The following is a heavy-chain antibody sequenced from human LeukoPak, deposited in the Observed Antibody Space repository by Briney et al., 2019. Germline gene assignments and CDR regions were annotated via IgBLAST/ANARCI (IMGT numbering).Heavy chain of an antibody. CDR3: ARDHGGHTFDY. CDR1: GFTVSSNY. D-gene: IGHD2-15*01. Sequence: GGSLRLSCAASGFTVSSNYMSWVRQAPGKGLEWVSVIYSGGSTYYADSVKGRFTISRDNSKNTLYLQMNNLRAEDTAVYYCARDHGGHTFDYWGQGTLVTVSS. CDR2: IYSGGST. J-gene: IGHJ4*02. V-gene: IGHV3-66*02.